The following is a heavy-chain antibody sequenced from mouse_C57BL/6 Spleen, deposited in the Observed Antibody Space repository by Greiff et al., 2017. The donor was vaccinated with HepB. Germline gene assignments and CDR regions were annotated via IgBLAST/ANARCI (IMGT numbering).Heavy chain of an antibody. CDR1: GFTFSDYY. Sequence: EVQLVESEGGLVQPGSSMKLSCTASGFTFSDYYMAWVRQVPEKGLEWVANINYDGSSTYYLDSLKSRFIISRDNAKNILYLQMSSLKSEDTATYYCARERASNHYYYAMDYWGQGTSVTVSS. D-gene: IGHD2-5*01. CDR2: INYDGSST. V-gene: IGHV5-16*01. CDR3: ARERASNHYYYAMDY. J-gene: IGHJ4*01.